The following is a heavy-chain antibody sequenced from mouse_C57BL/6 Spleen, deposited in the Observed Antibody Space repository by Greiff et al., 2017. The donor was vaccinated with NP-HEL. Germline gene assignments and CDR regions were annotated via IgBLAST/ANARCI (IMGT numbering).Heavy chain of an antibody. CDR2: IYPGDGDT. J-gene: IGHJ4*01. Sequence: VQLQQSGPELVKPGASVKISCKASGYAFSSSWMNWVKQRPGKGLEWIGRIYPGDGDTNYNGKFKGKATLTADKSSSTAYMQLSSLTSEDSAVYFCASFYDGYPDAMDYWGQGTSVTVSS. CDR1: GYAFSSSW. CDR3: ASFYDGYPDAMDY. V-gene: IGHV1-82*01. D-gene: IGHD2-3*01.